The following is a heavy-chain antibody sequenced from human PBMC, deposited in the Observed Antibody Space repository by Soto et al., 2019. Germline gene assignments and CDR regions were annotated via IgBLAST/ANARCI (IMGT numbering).Heavy chain of an antibody. CDR3: TTLPPDPRPIYYYYYMDV. V-gene: IGHV3-15*01. CDR1: GFTFSNAW. J-gene: IGHJ6*03. Sequence: GGSLRLSCAASGFTFSNAWMSWVRQAPGKGLEWVGRIKSKTDGGTTDYAAPVKGRFTISRDDSKNTLYLQMNSLKTEDTAVYYCTTLPPDPRPIYYYYYMDVWGKGTTVTVSS. CDR2: IKSKTDGGTT.